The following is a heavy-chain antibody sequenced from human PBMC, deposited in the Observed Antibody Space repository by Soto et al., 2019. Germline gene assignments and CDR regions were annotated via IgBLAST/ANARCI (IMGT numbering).Heavy chain of an antibody. CDR3: ARHSRGYYGDYGSHFDY. CDR1: GGSISSTNYY. Sequence: PSETLSLTCTVSGGSISSTNYYWGWIRQPPGKGLEWIGSIYYTGNTFYNPSLKSRVTISVDTSTNQFSLKLSSVTAADTAVYYCARHSRGYYGDYGSHFDYWGQGTLVTVSS. CDR2: IYYTGNT. D-gene: IGHD4-17*01. V-gene: IGHV4-39*07. J-gene: IGHJ4*02.